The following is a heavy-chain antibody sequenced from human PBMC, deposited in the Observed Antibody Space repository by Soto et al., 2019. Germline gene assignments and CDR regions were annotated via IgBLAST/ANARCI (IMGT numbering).Heavy chain of an antibody. CDR3: VKFRGRAYHYYYMDV. V-gene: IGHV3-23*01. D-gene: IGHD3-16*01. Sequence: DVQLLESGGGLAQRGGSLRLSCAASGFSFSTYGMTWVRQAPGKGLEWVSYGGSGGSTYYADSVKGRFTISRDNSKNTPYLQMNSLRAEDTAVYYCVKFRGRAYHYYYMDVWGNGTTVTVSS. CDR1: GFSFSTYG. J-gene: IGHJ6*03. CDR2: YGGSGGST.